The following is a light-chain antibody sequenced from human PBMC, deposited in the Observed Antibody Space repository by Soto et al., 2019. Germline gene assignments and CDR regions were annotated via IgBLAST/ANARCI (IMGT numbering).Light chain of an antibody. CDR1: SSNIGGTNY. J-gene: IGLJ2*01. Sequence: VLTQPPSASGTPGQRVFISCSGSSSNIGGTNYAYWYQQLPGAAPKLLMHSNNLRPSGVPERISGSRSGTSASLAISGLRSEDEAVYYCASWDDRLGAVIFGGGTKVTVL. V-gene: IGLV1-47*02. CDR3: ASWDDRLGAVI. CDR2: SNN.